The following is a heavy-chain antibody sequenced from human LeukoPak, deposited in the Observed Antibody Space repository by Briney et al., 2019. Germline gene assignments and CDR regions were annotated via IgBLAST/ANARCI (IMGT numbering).Heavy chain of an antibody. CDR3: ARVHDSLTGNNWFDP. V-gene: IGHV3-30*04. D-gene: IGHD3-9*01. CDR1: GFSFSSYA. CDR2: ISYDGSNI. Sequence: GGSLRLSCAASGFSFSSYAMHWVRQAPGKGLEWVAVISYDGSNIYYADSVKDRFTISRDNSKNTLFLQMNSLRPEDTAVYYCARVHDSLTGNNWFDPWGQGTLVTVSS. J-gene: IGHJ5*02.